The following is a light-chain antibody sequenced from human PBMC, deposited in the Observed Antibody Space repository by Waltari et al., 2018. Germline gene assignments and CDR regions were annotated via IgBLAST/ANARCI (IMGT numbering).Light chain of an antibody. J-gene: IGLJ2*01. CDR3: QTWDTGIGL. CDR2: LNSDGSH. CDR1: SGHSSYA. Sequence: QPVLTQSPSASASLGASVKLTCPLSSGHSSYAIAWHQQQQGKAPRYLMRLNSDGSHSKGDGIPDRFSGSSSGAERYLTISNLQSEDEADYYCQTWDTGIGLFGGGTRLTVL. V-gene: IGLV4-69*01.